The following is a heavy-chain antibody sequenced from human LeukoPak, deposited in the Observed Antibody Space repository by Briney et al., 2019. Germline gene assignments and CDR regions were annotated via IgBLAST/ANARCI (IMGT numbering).Heavy chain of an antibody. CDR2: IYYSGNT. D-gene: IGHD2-15*01. V-gene: IGHV4-39*07. CDR3: ARVRWDCSGGSCYSKYYFDY. Sequence: SETLSLTCTVSGDSIRSTSYYWGWIRQPPGKGLEWIGSIYYSGNTYYNPSLKSRVTISVDTSKNQFSLKLSSVTAADTAVYYCARVRWDCSGGSCYSKYYFDYWGQGTLVTVSS. CDR1: GDSIRSTSYY. J-gene: IGHJ4*02.